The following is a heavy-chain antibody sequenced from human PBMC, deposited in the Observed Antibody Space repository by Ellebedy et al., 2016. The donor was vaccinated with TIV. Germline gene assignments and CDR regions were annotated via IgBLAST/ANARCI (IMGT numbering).Heavy chain of an antibody. J-gene: IGHJ3*02. V-gene: IGHV1-2*02. CDR2: INPNSGGT. CDR3: ARALVVVVALDAFDI. CDR1: GYTFTGYY. D-gene: IGHD2-15*01. Sequence: AASVKVSCKASGYTFTGYYMHWVRQAPGQGLEWMGWINPNSGGTNYAQKFQGRVTMTRDTSISTAYMELSRLRSDDTAVYYCARALVVVVALDAFDIWGQGTMVTVSS.